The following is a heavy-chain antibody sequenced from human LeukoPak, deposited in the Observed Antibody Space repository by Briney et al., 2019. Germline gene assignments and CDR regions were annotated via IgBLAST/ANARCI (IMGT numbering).Heavy chain of an antibody. CDR3: AKGQYGAYSVWSFDY. D-gene: IGHD4-23*01. CDR1: GFTFSSSA. CDR2: ISGTGGST. V-gene: IGHV3-23*01. J-gene: IGHJ4*02. Sequence: GGSLRLSCAASGFTFSSSAMNWVRQAPGKGLEWVSAISGTGGSTYYADSVKGRFTISRDYSKNTLYLQMNSLRAEDTAVYYCAKGQYGAYSVWSFDYWGQGTLVTVSS.